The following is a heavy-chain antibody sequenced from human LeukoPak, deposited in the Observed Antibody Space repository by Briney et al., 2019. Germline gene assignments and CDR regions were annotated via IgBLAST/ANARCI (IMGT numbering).Heavy chain of an antibody. Sequence: APVKVSCKTSGYTFTGYYMHWVRQAPGQGLEWMGRINPNSGGTNYAQKFQGRVTMTRDTSITTAYMELSSLRSDDTAVYYCASWDWNPNYYFDYWGQGTLVTVSS. V-gene: IGHV1-2*06. CDR3: ASWDWNPNYYFDY. J-gene: IGHJ4*02. D-gene: IGHD1-1*01. CDR1: GYTFTGYY. CDR2: INPNSGGT.